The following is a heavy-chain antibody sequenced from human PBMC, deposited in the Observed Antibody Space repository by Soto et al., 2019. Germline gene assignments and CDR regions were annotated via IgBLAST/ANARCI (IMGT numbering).Heavy chain of an antibody. V-gene: IGHV1-69*13. D-gene: IGHD5-18*01. CDR2: IIPIFGTA. CDR1: GGTFSSYA. J-gene: IGHJ4*02. Sequence: SVKVSCKASGGTFSSYAISWVRQAPGQGLEWMGGIIPIFGTANYAQKFQGRVTITADESTSTAYMELSSLRSEDTAVYYCASDGKDTAMAPFDYWGRGAMVTVSS. CDR3: ASDGKDTAMAPFDY.